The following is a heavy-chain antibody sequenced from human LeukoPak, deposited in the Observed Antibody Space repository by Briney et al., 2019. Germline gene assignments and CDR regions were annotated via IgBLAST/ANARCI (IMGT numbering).Heavy chain of an antibody. J-gene: IGHJ4*02. CDR3: ARGYTCGY. CDR2: IKEDGSEI. Sequence: VQLVESGGGVVQPGGSLRLSCAASGFTFSGYAMHWVRQAPGKGLEWVANIKEDGSEINYADSVRGRFTISRDNAKNSLYLQMNSLRAEDTAVYYCARGYTCGYWGQGTLVIVSS. CDR1: GFTFSGYA. V-gene: IGHV3-7*04. D-gene: IGHD5-18*01.